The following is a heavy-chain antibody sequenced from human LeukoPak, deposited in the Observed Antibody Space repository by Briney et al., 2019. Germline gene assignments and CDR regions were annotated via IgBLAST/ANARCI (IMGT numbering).Heavy chain of an antibody. J-gene: IGHJ4*02. Sequence: PGGSLRLSCAASGFTFSSYSMNWVRQAPGKGLEWVSSISSSSSYIYYADSVKGRFTISRDNAKNSLYLQMNSLRAEDTAVYYCARLEIDVWGSYRIDYWGQGTLVTVSS. CDR3: ARLEIDVWGSYRIDY. D-gene: IGHD3-16*02. CDR2: ISSSSSYI. V-gene: IGHV3-21*01. CDR1: GFTFSSYS.